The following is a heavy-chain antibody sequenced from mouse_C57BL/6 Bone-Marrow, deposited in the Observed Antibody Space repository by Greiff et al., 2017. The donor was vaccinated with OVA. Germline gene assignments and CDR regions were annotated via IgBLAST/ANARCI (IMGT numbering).Heavy chain of an antibody. J-gene: IGHJ1*03. CDR1: GYTFTSYW. Sequence: VQLQQSGAELVKPGASVKLSCKASGYTFTSYWMHWVKQRPGQGLEWIGMIHPNSGSTNYNEKFKSKATLTVDKSSSTAYMQLSSLTSEDSAVYYCARDIYYGNSHWCFDVWGTGTTVTVSS. D-gene: IGHD2-1*01. V-gene: IGHV1-64*01. CDR3: ARDIYYGNSHWCFDV. CDR2: IHPNSGST.